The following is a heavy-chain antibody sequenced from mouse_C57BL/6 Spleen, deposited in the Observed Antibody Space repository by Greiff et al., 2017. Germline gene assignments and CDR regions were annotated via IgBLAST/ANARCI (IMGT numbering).Heavy chain of an antibody. V-gene: IGHV14-2*01. CDR2: IDPEVGEP. CDR3: APEGWYFDV. Sequence: EVQLQESGAELVKPGASVKLSCTASGFNIKDYYMHWVKQRPEQGLEWIGRIDPEVGEPKYAPKFQGKATIPAATSSITAYLQLSSLTSEDTAVYYCAPEGWYFDVWGTGTTVTVSS. J-gene: IGHJ1*03. CDR1: GFNIKDYY.